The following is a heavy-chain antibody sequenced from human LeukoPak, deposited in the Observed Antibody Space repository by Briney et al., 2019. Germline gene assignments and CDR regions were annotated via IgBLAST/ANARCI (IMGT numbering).Heavy chain of an antibody. D-gene: IGHD3-10*01. CDR1: GGTFSSYA. Sequence: SVKVSCKASGGTFSSYAISWVRQAPGQGLEWMGGIIPIFATANYAQKFQGRVTITADESTSTAYMELSSLRSEDTAVYYCARELWFGELFGFYYYGMDVWGQGTTVTVSS. CDR3: ARELWFGELFGFYYYGMDV. CDR2: IIPIFATA. J-gene: IGHJ6*02. V-gene: IGHV1-69*13.